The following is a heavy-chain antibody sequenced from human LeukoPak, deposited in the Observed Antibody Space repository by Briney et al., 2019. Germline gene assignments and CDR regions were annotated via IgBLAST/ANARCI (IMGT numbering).Heavy chain of an antibody. J-gene: IGHJ4*02. CDR1: GGSISSSSYY. D-gene: IGHD3-22*01. CDR3: ARVSYFDNSGYDY. V-gene: IGHV4-39*07. Sequence: SETLSLTCTVSGGSISSSSYYWGWIRQPPGKGLEWIGSIYYSGSTYYNPSLESRVTISVDTSKNQFSLKLSSVTAADTAVYYCARVSYFDNSGYDYRGQGTLVTVSS. CDR2: IYYSGST.